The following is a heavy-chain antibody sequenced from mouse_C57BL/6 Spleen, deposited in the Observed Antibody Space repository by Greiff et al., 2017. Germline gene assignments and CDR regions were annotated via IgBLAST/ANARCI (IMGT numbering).Heavy chain of an antibody. CDR1: GYAFSSSW. Sequence: QVQLQQSGPELVKPGASVKISCKASGYAFSSSWMNWVKQRPGKGLEWIGRIYPGDGDTNYNGKFKGKATLTADKSSSTAYMQLSSLTSEDSAVYFCERSGGSYFDYWGQGTTLTVSS. CDR2: IYPGDGDT. D-gene: IGHD3-2*02. J-gene: IGHJ2*01. CDR3: ERSGGSYFDY. V-gene: IGHV1-82*01.